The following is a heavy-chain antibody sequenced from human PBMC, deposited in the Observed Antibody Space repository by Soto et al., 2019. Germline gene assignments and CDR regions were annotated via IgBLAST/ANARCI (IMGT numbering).Heavy chain of an antibody. Sequence: ASVKVSCKASGYAFTSYAMHWVRQAPGQRLEWMGWINAGNGNTKYSQKFQGRVTMTEDTSTDTAYMELSSLRSEDTAVYYCATDLPDCSGGSCYGWFDPWGQGTLVTVSS. CDR1: GYAFTSYA. V-gene: IGHV1-3*01. CDR2: INAGNGNT. CDR3: ATDLPDCSGGSCYGWFDP. J-gene: IGHJ5*02. D-gene: IGHD2-15*01.